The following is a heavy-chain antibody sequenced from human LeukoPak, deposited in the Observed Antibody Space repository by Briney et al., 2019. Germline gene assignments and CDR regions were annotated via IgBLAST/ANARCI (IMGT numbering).Heavy chain of an antibody. V-gene: IGHV3-48*04. D-gene: IGHD3-22*01. CDR3: ARVTRPNYYDSSGYPDAFDI. Sequence: GGSLRLSCAASGFTFSSYSMNWVRQAPGKGLEWVSYISSSSSTIYYADSLKGRFTISRDNANNSLYLQMSSLRAEDTAVYYCARVTRPNYYDSSGYPDAFDIWGQGTMVTVSS. J-gene: IGHJ3*02. CDR2: ISSSSSTI. CDR1: GFTFSSYS.